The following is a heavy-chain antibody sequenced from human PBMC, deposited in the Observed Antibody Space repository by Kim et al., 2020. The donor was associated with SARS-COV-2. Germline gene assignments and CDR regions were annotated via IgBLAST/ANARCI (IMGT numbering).Heavy chain of an antibody. CDR1: GYSFSNYW. CDR3: ARVSAVGGGNTAFAI. D-gene: IGHD1-1*01. J-gene: IGHJ3*02. V-gene: IGHV5-51*01. CDR2: IYPGDSDT. Sequence: GESLKISCKGSGYSFSNYWIGWVRQMPGKGLEWMGIIYPGDSDTKYSPSFQGQVTISADKSISTAYLQWSVVLASDSATYYWARVSAVGGGNTAFAIWGQ.